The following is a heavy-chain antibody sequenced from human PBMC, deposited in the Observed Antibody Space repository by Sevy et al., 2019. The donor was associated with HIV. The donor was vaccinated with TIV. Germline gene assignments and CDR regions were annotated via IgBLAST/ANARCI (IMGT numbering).Heavy chain of an antibody. CDR2: ISSDSSRI. V-gene: IGHV3-48*01. J-gene: IGHJ6*02. CDR3: AREGGYTDQGMDV. CDR1: GFTFSNYD. D-gene: IGHD5-12*01. Sequence: GGSLRLSCAASGFTFSNYDMNWVRQAPGKGAEWVSYISSDSSRIYYADSVKGRLTISRDNAKNSLYVQMNRLRAEDTAVYYCAREGGYTDQGMDVWGQGTTVTVSS.